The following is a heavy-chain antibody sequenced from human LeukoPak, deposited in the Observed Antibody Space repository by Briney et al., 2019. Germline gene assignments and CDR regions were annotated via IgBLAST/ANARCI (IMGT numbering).Heavy chain of an antibody. CDR1: GFTFSSYS. CDR3: ARDYIAYDPLDY. J-gene: IGHJ4*02. V-gene: IGHV3-7*01. D-gene: IGHD3-3*01. Sequence: GGSLRLSCAASGFTFSSYSMNWVRQAPGKGLEWVANIKQDGSEKYYVDSVKGRFTISRDNAKNSLYLQMNSLRAEDTAVYWCARDYIAYDPLDYWGQGTLVTVSS. CDR2: IKQDGSEK.